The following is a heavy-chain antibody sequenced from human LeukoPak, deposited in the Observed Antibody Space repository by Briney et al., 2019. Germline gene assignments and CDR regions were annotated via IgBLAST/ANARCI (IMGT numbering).Heavy chain of an antibody. D-gene: IGHD2-15*01. CDR1: GXSISSYY. CDR2: IYYSGTT. J-gene: IGHJ1*01. Sequence: KPSETLSLTCTVSGXSISSYYWSWIRQPPGKGLEWIGYIYYSGTTNYNPSLKSRVTISVDTSKNQFSLKLSSVTAADTAVYYCAREDYCSGGSCYSGYFQHWGQGTLVTVSS. CDR3: AREDYCSGGSCYSGYFQH. V-gene: IGHV4-59*01.